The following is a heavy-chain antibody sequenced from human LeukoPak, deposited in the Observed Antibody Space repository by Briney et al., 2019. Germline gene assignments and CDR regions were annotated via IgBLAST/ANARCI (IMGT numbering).Heavy chain of an antibody. V-gene: IGHV1-18*04. J-gene: IGHJ5*02. CDR3: ARDSRLGFDP. CDR1: GYTFTGYY. Sequence: AAVKVSCKASGYTFTGYYMHLVLQAPGQGLESLVWISAYNGNTNYAQKLQGRVTMTTDTSTSTAYMDVRSVRSDATAVYYCARDSRLGFDPWGQGTLVTVSS. CDR2: ISAYNGNT. D-gene: IGHD1-1*01.